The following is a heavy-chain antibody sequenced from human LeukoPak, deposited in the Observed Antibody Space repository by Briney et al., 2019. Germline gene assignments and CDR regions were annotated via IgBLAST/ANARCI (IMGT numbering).Heavy chain of an antibody. CDR3: ARDTYDILTGYYKWAFDI. CDR2: ISSSSSYI. Sequence: GGSLRLSCAASGFTFSSYTMNWVRQAPGKGLEWVSSISSSSSYIYYADSVKGRFTISRDNAKNSLYLQMNSLRAEDTAVYYCARDTYDILTGYYKWAFDIWGQGTMVTVSP. CDR1: GFTFSSYT. D-gene: IGHD3-9*01. V-gene: IGHV3-21*06. J-gene: IGHJ3*02.